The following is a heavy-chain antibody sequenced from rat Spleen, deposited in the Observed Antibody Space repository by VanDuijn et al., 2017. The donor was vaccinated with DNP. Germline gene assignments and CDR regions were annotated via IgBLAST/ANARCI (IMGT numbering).Heavy chain of an antibody. CDR1: GFDFNTYA. CDR3: TREGLRASDY. CDR2: ISIKTHNYAT. Sequence: EVQVVESGGGLVQPKGSLKLSCATSGFDFNTYAMSWVRQAPGKGLDWVASISIKTHNYATLYADSVKERFTISRDDSQNMVYLQMNNLKTEDTALYYCTREGLRASDYWGQGVMVTVSS. D-gene: IGHD4-1*01. V-gene: IGHV10-4*01. J-gene: IGHJ2*01.